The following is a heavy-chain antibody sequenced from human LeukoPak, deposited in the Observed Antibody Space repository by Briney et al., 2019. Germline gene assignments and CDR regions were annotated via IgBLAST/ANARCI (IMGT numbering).Heavy chain of an antibody. CDR1: GYSISSGYY. D-gene: IGHD3-9*01. CDR3: ARWGREYYDILTRSYYFDY. CDR2: IYHSGST. V-gene: IGHV4-38-2*01. Sequence: SETLSLTCAVPGYSISSGYYWGWIRQPPGKGLEWIGSIYHSGSTYYNPSLKSRVTISVDMSKNHFSLKLSSVTAADTAVYYCARWGREYYDILTRSYYFDYWGQGTLVTVSS. J-gene: IGHJ4*02.